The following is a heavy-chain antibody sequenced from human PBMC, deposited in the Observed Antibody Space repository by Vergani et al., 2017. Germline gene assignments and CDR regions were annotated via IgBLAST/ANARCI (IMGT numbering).Heavy chain of an antibody. V-gene: IGHV7-4-1*02. Sequence: QVQLVQSGAEVKKPGASVKVSCKASGYTFTGYYMHWVRQAPGQGLEWMGWINTNTGNPTYAQGFTGRFVFSLDTSVSTAYLQISSLKAEDTAVYYCARSPSSRWNWFDPWGQGTLVTVSS. CDR2: INTNTGNP. CDR3: ARSPSSRWNWFDP. J-gene: IGHJ5*02. CDR1: GYTFTGYY. D-gene: IGHD4-23*01.